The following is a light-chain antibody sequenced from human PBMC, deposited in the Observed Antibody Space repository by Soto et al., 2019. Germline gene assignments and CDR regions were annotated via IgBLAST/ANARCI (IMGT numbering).Light chain of an antibody. Sequence: EIVLTQSPGTLSLSPGERATLACRASQSVRSSYLAWYQQKPGQAPRLLIYGASTRATGIPDRFRGSGSGTDFTLILSSQEPEDFAVYYCQQYGSSPRFTFGPGTKVDIK. V-gene: IGKV3-20*01. CDR3: QQYGSSPRFT. CDR1: QSVRSSY. J-gene: IGKJ3*01. CDR2: GAS.